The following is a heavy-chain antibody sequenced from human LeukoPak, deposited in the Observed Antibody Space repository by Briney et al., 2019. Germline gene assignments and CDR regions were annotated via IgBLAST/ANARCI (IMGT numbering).Heavy chain of an antibody. CDR3: ARDLDSSSWWNWFDP. D-gene: IGHD6-13*01. CDR1: GFTFSDYW. V-gene: IGHV3-7*01. CDR2: IRQDGGVQ. J-gene: IGHJ5*02. Sequence: GSLRLSCAASGFTFSDYWMSWVRQAPGKGLEWVANIRQDGGVQYYVDSVKGRFTISRDNAKNSLCLQMDSLRVEDTAVYYCARDLDSSSWWNWFDPWGQGTLVTVSS.